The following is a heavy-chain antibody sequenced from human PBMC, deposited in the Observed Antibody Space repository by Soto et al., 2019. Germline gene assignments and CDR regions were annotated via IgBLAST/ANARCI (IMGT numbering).Heavy chain of an antibody. Sequence: QVQLVQSGAEVKTPGSSVKVSCKGSGGFNSYSISWVRQAPGQGPEWMVGIIPIFATPTYAQKFQGRVTITADKSTSTAYMELSRLTYEDTAVYYCARGGPVIIPAATNWFDPWGQGTLVSVSS. CDR1: GGFNSYS. J-gene: IGHJ5*02. CDR2: IIPIFATP. D-gene: IGHD2-2*01. CDR3: ARGGPVIIPAATNWFDP. V-gene: IGHV1-69*06.